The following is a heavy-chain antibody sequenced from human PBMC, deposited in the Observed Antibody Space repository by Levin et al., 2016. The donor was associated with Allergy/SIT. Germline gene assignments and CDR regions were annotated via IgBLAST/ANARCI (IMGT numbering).Heavy chain of an antibody. CDR1: GFTLSDYY. D-gene: IGHD5-12*01. Sequence: GESLKISCATSGFTLSDYYISWIRQAPGKGLEWISYDSGRSIYTNYADSVKGRFTISRDNAKESLYLHMSSLRAEDTALYYCARSRGYSAFVVPPPDAFDIWGQGTMVTVSS. CDR3: ARSRGYSAFVVPPPDAFDI. J-gene: IGHJ3*02. CDR2: DSGRSIYT. V-gene: IGHV3-11*03.